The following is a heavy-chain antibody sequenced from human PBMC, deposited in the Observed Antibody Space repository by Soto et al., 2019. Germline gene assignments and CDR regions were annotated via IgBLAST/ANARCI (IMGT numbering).Heavy chain of an antibody. J-gene: IGHJ4*03. V-gene: IGHV1-69*06. CDR3: ARVGARYSSSGAGG. D-gene: IGHD6-13*01. CDR1: GGTFSSYS. CDR2: IIPIFGTA. Sequence: QGQLVQSGAEVKKPGSSVKGSCKASGGTFSSYSISWVRQAPGQGLEWMGGIIPIFGTANYAKKFQGRVTMTAYKSTSTDDMELSSLRSEDTAVYCCARVGARYSSSGAGGWGQGTLVNVSS.